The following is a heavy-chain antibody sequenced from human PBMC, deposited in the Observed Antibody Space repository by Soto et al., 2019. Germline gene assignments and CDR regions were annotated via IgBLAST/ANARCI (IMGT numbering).Heavy chain of an antibody. Sequence: EVQLVESGGGLVQPGGSLRLSCAASGFTVSSNSMSWVRQAPGKGLEWVSVIYSGGSTYYADSVKGRFTISRHNSKNTLYLQMNSLRAEDTAVYYCARDRGTVTDDAFDIWGQGTMVTVSS. CDR3: ARDRGTVTDDAFDI. D-gene: IGHD4-4*01. V-gene: IGHV3-53*04. CDR1: GFTVSSNS. CDR2: IYSGGST. J-gene: IGHJ3*02.